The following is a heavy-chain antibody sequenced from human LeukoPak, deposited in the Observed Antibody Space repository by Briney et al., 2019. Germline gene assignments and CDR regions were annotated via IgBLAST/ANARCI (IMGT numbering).Heavy chain of an antibody. D-gene: IGHD4-23*01. J-gene: IGHJ4*02. CDR1: GGSISSYY. Sequence: PSETLSLTCTVSGGSISSYYWGWIRQPPGKGLEWIASIHYSGITYYNPSLKSRVTISVDTSKNQFSLKLSSVTAADTAVYYCARYGGQSEFDYWGQGTLVTVSS. CDR3: ARYGGQSEFDY. CDR2: IHYSGIT. V-gene: IGHV4-39*01.